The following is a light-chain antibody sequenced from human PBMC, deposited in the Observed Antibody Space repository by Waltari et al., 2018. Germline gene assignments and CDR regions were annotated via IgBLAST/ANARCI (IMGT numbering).Light chain of an antibody. J-gene: IGLJ2*01. Sequence: QSALTQPPSASGSPGQSVTISCTGTSSDVGAYNYVSWYPQHPGKAPKLMIYEVSKRPSGVPARFSGSKSGNTASLTVSGLQAEDEADYSCSSYVGSNIVVFGGGTKLTVL. CDR2: EVS. CDR3: SSYVGSNIVV. V-gene: IGLV2-8*01. CDR1: SSDVGAYNY.